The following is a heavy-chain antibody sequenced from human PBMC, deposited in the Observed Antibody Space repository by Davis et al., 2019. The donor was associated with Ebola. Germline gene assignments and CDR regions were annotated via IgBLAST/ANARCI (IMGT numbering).Heavy chain of an antibody. CDR1: GFTFTSYA. J-gene: IGHJ4*02. Sequence: GESLKISCAASGFTFTSYAMHWVRQAPGQRLEWMGWINAGNGNTKYSQKFQGRVTITRDTSASTAYMELSSLRSEDTAVYYCARDRTFDYWGQGTLVTVSS. V-gene: IGHV1-3*01. CDR2: INAGNGNT. CDR3: ARDRTFDY.